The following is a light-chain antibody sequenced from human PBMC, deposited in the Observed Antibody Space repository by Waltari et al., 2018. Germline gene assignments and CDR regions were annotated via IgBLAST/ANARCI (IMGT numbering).Light chain of an antibody. CDR3: HQYYSIPYT. CDR2: WES. J-gene: IGKJ2*01. V-gene: IGKV4-1*01. Sequence: DIVMTQSPDSLSVSLGERATINCKSSQSVFYSSYNKNDLAWYQQKPGQPPTLLIYWESTRESGVPDRFSGSGSGTDFTLTISSLQAEDVAVYYCHQYYSIPYTFGQGTKLEVK. CDR1: QSVFYSSYNKND.